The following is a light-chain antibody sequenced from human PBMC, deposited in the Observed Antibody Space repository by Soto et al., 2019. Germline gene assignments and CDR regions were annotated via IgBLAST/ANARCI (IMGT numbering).Light chain of an antibody. V-gene: IGLV2-14*01. Sequence: QSALTQPASVSGSPGQSITISCTGISSGVGGYNYVSWYQHHPGKAPKLMISEVSNRPSGVSNRFSGSKSGNTASLTISGLQAEDEADYYCSSYISSSTLVLFGGGTQLTVL. J-gene: IGLJ2*01. CDR1: SSGVGGYNY. CDR3: SSYISSSTLVL. CDR2: EVS.